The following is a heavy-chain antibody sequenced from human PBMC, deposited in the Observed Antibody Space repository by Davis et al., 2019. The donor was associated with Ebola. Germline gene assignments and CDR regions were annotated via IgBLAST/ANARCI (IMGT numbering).Heavy chain of an antibody. D-gene: IGHD2-2*01. CDR2: INGGNGDT. V-gene: IGHV1-3*01. CDR3: AREVRCSSTSCFLYYYYGMDV. J-gene: IGHJ6*02. Sequence: ASVKVSCKTSGYIFTRYSIHWVRQAPGEGLEWVGWINGGNGDTKCSQKFQGRVTFTRDASASTAYMELSSLRSEDTAMYYCAREVRCSSTSCFLYYYYGMDVWGQGTTVTVSS. CDR1: GYIFTRYS.